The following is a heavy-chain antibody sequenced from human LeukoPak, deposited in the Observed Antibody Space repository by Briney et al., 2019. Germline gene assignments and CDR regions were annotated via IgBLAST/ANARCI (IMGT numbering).Heavy chain of an antibody. D-gene: IGHD3-16*01. Sequence: ASVKVSCKSSGYKFTVDYIHSVRQAPGQGLEWMGWIYSNNGGTHYAQKFQGRVTMTRDTSTSTAYMELSGLRLDDTAVYYCARGAVRFGDYWGQGTLVTVSA. V-gene: IGHV1-2*02. CDR2: IYSNNGGT. CDR3: ARGAVRFGDY. CDR1: GYKFTVDY. J-gene: IGHJ4*02.